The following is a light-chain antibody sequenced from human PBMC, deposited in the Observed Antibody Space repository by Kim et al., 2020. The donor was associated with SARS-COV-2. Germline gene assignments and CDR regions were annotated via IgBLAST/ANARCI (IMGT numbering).Light chain of an antibody. J-gene: IGKJ5*01. Sequence: VGDRVTITCQASQDISNYLNWYQQKPGKAPKLLIYDASNLETGVPSRFSGSGSGTDFTFTISSLQPEDIATYYCQQYDNLPPELTFGQGTRLEIK. CDR2: DAS. V-gene: IGKV1-33*01. CDR3: QQYDNLPPELT. CDR1: QDISNY.